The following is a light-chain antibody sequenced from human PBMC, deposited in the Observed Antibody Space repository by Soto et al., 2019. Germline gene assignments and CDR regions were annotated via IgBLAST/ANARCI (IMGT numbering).Light chain of an antibody. CDR3: SSYTGNNFVV. J-gene: IGLJ2*01. V-gene: IGLV2-14*01. Sequence: QSALTQPASVSGSLGQSITISCTGTNSDVGGNNYVSWYQHHPGKAPKLMIYEVSSRPSGVSNRFSGSKSGNTASLSVSGLQAEDEADYYCSSYTGNNFVVFGGGTKLTVL. CDR2: EVS. CDR1: NSDVGGNNY.